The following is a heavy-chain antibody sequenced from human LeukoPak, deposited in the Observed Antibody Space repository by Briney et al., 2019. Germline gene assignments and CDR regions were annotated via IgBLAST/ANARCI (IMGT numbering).Heavy chain of an antibody. J-gene: IGHJ4*02. D-gene: IGHD2-2*01. CDR2: INHSGST. V-gene: IGHV4-34*01. Sequence: SETLSFTCAVYGGSFSGYYWSWIRQPPGKGLEWIGEINHSGSTNYNPSLKSRVTISVDTSKNQFSLKLSSVTAADTAVYYCARGYCSSTSCYGFAGYWGQGTLVTVSS. CDR3: ARGYCSSTSCYGFAGY. CDR1: GGSFSGYY.